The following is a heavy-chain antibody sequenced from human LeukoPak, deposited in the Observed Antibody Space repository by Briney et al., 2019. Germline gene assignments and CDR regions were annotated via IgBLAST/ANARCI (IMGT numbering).Heavy chain of an antibody. J-gene: IGHJ4*02. CDR1: GGSFSGYY. CDR2: INHSGST. Sequence: SETLSLTCAVYGGSFSGYYWSWIRQPPGKGLEWIGEINHSGSTNYNPSLKSRVTISVDTSKNQFSLKLSSVTAADTAVYYCAREDRVVVITYYFDYWGQGTLVTVSS. D-gene: IGHD3-22*01. V-gene: IGHV4-34*01. CDR3: AREDRVVVITYYFDY.